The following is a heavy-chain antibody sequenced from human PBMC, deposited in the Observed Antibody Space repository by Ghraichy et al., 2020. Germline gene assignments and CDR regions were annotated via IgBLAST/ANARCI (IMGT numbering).Heavy chain of an antibody. CDR2: IDPSDSYT. CDR1: GYSFTSYW. D-gene: IGHD3-3*02. CDR3: ARQSDPPSTGYGMDV. J-gene: IGHJ6*02. V-gene: IGHV5-10-1*01. Sequence: GESLNISCKGSGYSFTSYWISWVRQMPGKGLEWMGRIDPSDSYTNYSPSFQGHVTISADKSISTAYLQWSSLKASDTAMYYCARQSDPPSTGYGMDVWGQGTTVTVSS.